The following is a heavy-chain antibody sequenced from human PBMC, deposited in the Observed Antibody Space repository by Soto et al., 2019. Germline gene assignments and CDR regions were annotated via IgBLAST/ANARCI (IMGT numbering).Heavy chain of an antibody. CDR1: GFTFANYA. CDR2: ISRDGDGT. D-gene: IGHD4-17*01. V-gene: IGHV3-43D*03. J-gene: IGHJ6*02. CDR3: VQDQCKSSNRHTVNHSSYYFYGMDV. Sequence: GGSLRLSCAASGFTFANYAMHWVRQVPGRGLEWVSVISRDGDGTHYADSVKGRFVISRDNSKNSLYLQMSSLRSEDTALYYCVQDQCKSSNRHTVNHSSYYFYGMDVWGQGTTVTVSS.